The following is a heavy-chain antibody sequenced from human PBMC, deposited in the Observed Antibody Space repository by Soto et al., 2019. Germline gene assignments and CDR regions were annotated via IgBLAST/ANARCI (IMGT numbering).Heavy chain of an antibody. D-gene: IGHD4-17*01. CDR1: GYTFTSYA. CDR2: INAGNGNT. Sequence: ASVKVSCKASGYTFTSYAMHWVRQAPGQRLEWMGWINAGNGNTKYPQKFQGRVTITRDTSASTAYMELSSLRSEDTVVYYCARGPATDYGDYFHFDFWGPGTLVTVSS. V-gene: IGHV1-3*01. CDR3: ARGPATDYGDYFHFDF. J-gene: IGHJ4*02.